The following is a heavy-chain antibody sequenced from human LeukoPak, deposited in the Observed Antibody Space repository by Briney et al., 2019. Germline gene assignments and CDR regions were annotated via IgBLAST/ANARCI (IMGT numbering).Heavy chain of an antibody. CDR3: VCTGKQDSSGWLDFDY. CDR1: GFTFSSYA. D-gene: IGHD6-19*01. Sequence: GGSLRLSCAASGFTFSSYAMSWVRQAPGKGLEWVSAISGSGGSTYYADSVKGRFTISRDNSKNTLYLQMNSLRAEDTAVCYCVCTGKQDSSGWLDFDYWGQGTLVTVSS. CDR2: ISGSGGST. J-gene: IGHJ4*02. V-gene: IGHV3-23*01.